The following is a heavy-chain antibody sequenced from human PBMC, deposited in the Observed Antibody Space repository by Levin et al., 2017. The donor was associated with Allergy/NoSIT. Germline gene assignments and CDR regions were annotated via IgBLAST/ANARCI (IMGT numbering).Heavy chain of an antibody. CDR2: IIPILGIA. J-gene: IGHJ4*02. CDR3: ARGDILTAVFDY. CDR1: GGTFSSYA. Sequence: KISCKASGGTFSSYAISWVRQAPGQGLEWMGRIIPILGIANYAQKFQGRVTITADKSTSTAYMELSSLRSEDTAVYYCARGDILTAVFDYWGQGTLVTVSS. V-gene: IGHV1-69*04. D-gene: IGHD3-9*01.